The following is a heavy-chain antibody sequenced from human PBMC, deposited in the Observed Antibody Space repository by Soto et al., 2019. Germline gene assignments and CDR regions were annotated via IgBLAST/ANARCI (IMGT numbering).Heavy chain of an antibody. CDR2: IYYSGST. CDR1: GGSISNNY. CDR3: ARVPDR. V-gene: IGHV4-59*01. Sequence: SETLSLTCTLSGGSISNNYWTWIRQPPGKGLEWIGYIYYSGSTNYNPSLKSRVTISVDTSKNQFSLKLSSVTAADTAVYYCARVPDRWGQGTLVTVSS. D-gene: IGHD2-2*01. J-gene: IGHJ5*02.